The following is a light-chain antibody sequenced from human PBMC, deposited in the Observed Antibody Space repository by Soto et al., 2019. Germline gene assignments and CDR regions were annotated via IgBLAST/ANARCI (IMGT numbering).Light chain of an antibody. J-gene: IGKJ5*01. V-gene: IGKV2-30*01. CDR2: KVS. CDR1: QSLVYSDGNIY. Sequence: DVVLTQSPLSLPVTLGQPASISCRSTQSLVYSDGNIYLNWFQQRPGQSPRRLIYKVSNRDSGVXDRFSGXXXXXXXXXXXXXXEAEDVGVYYCMQGTHWPPITFGQGTRLEIK. CDR3: MQGTHWPPIT.